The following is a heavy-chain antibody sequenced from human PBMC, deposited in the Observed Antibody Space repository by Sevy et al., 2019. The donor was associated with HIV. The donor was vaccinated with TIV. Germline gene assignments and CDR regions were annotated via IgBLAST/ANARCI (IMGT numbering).Heavy chain of an antibody. V-gene: IGHV1-2*02. CDR1: GYTFTGYY. CDR2: INPNSGGT. Sequence: ASVKVSCKASGYTFTGYYMHWIRQAPGQGLEWMGWINPNSGGTNYAQKFQGRVTMTRDTSISTAYMDLSGLRSDDTAVYYCAGGATETRRTHNTQAFDIWGQGTMVTVSS. CDR3: AGGATETRRTHNTQAFDI. D-gene: IGHD5-18*01. J-gene: IGHJ3*02.